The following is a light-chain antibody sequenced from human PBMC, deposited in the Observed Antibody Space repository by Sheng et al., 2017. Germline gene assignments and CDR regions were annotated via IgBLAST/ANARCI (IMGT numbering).Light chain of an antibody. CDR3: QQYDSAPYT. Sequence: DIVMTQSPDSLAVSLGERATINCKSSQSVLYSSNNKNYLAWYQQKPGQPPKLLIYWASTREFGVPDRFSGSGSGTDFTLTISSLQAEDVATYYCQQYDSAPYTFGQGTKLEV. CDR2: WAS. J-gene: IGKJ2*01. V-gene: IGKV4-1*01. CDR1: QSVLYSSNNKNY.